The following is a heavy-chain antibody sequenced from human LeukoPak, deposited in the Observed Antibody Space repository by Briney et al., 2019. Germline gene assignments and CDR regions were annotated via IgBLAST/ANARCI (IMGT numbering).Heavy chain of an antibody. D-gene: IGHD1-26*01. J-gene: IGHJ4*02. CDR3: ARDRGGSYSAIDY. V-gene: IGHV3-48*04. Sequence: GGSLRLSCAASGFTFSSYSMNWVRQAPGKGLEWVSFISSSSSTIYYTDPVKGRFTISRDNAKNSLYLQMNSLRAEDTAVYYCARDRGGSYSAIDYWGQGTLVTVSS. CDR1: GFTFSSYS. CDR2: ISSSSSTI.